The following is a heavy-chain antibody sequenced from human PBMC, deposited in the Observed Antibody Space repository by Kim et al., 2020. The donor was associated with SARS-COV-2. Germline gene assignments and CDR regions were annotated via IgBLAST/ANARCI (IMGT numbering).Heavy chain of an antibody. Sequence: GGSLRLSCAASGFTFSSYAMSWVRQAPGKGLEWVSAISGSGGSTYYADSVKGRFTISRDNSKNTLYLQMNSLRAEDTAVYYCAKDLGGDYYGDSLPKARIDYWGQGTLVTFSS. CDR3: AKDLGGDYYGDSLPKARIDY. V-gene: IGHV3-23*01. CDR1: GFTFSSYA. D-gene: IGHD4-17*01. CDR2: ISGSGGST. J-gene: IGHJ4*02.